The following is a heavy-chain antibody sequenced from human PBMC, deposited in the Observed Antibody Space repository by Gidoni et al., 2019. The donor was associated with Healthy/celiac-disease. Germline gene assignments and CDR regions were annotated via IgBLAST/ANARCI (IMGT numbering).Heavy chain of an antibody. CDR2: IKQDGREK. V-gene: IGHV3-7*01. J-gene: IGHJ5*02. Sequence: EVQLVESGGGLVQPGGSLRLSCAASGFTFISYWMSWVRQAPGKGLEWVTNIKQDGREKYYVDSVKGRFTIFRDNAKNSLYLQMNSLRAEDTAVYYCARDQIVYTNWFDPWGQGTLVTVSS. CDR1: GFTFISYW. CDR3: ARDQIVYTNWFDP. D-gene: IGHD2-8*01.